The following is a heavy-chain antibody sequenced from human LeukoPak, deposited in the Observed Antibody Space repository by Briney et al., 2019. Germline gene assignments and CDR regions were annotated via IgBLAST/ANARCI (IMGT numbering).Heavy chain of an antibody. D-gene: IGHD6-19*01. CDR1: GFTFSTYA. J-gene: IGHJ6*03. Sequence: GGSLRLSCAASGFTFSTYAMSWVRQAPGKGLEWVSGISGSGGSTYYADSVKGRFTISRDNSKDMLYLQMNSLRAEDTAVYYCAKVRAEWLVRGAYMDVWGKGTTVTVSS. CDR3: AKVRAEWLVRGAYMDV. V-gene: IGHV3-23*01. CDR2: ISGSGGST.